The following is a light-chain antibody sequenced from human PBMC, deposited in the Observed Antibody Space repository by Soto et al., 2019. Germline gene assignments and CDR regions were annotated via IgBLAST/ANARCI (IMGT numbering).Light chain of an antibody. CDR3: SSYTSTNFVI. Sequence: QSALTQHASVSGSPGQSITISCTGSGGDIGDYKYVSWYKQHPGKAPKLMIYDVSNRPSGVSNRFSGSKSGNTASLTISGLQAEDEADYYCSSYTSTNFVIFGAGTKLTVL. CDR1: GGDIGDYKY. V-gene: IGLV2-14*01. CDR2: DVS. J-gene: IGLJ2*01.